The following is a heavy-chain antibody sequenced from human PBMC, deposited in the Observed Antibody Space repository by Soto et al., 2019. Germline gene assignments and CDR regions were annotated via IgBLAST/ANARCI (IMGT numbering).Heavy chain of an antibody. Sequence: GESLKISCKGSGYSFTSYWIGWVRQMPGKGLEWMGIIYPGDSDTRYSPSFQGQVTISADKSISTAYLQWSSLKASDTAMYYCARGARLLWFGEVKWFDPWGQGTLVTVSS. CDR2: IYPGDSDT. D-gene: IGHD3-10*01. CDR3: ARGARLLWFGEVKWFDP. CDR1: GYSFTSYW. V-gene: IGHV5-51*01. J-gene: IGHJ5*02.